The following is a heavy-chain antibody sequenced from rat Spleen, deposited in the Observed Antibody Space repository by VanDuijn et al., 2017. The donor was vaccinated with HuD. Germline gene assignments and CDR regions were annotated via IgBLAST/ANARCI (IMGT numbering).Heavy chain of an antibody. Sequence: EVQLVESGGGLVQPGRSLKLSCAASGFTFSDYNMAWVRQAPKKGLEWVATISYDGSSTYYRDSVKGRFTSSRDNAKSTLYLQMDSLRSEDTATYYCARRPWGWYFDFWGPGTMVTVSS. V-gene: IGHV5-7*01. CDR2: ISYDGSST. CDR1: GFTFSDYN. J-gene: IGHJ1*01. D-gene: IGHD1-7*01. CDR3: ARRPWGWYFDF.